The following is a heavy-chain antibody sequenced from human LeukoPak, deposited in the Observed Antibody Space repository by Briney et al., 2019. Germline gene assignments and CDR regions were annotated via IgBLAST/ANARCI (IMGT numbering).Heavy chain of an antibody. CDR3: ARDRGTLTLVDAFDI. D-gene: IGHD4-17*01. CDR2: ISSSSSYI. Sequence: GGSLRLSCAASGFTFSSYSMNWVRQAPGKGLEWVSSISSSSSYIYYADSVKGRFTISRDNAKNSLSLEMDSLRAEDTAVYFCARDRGTLTLVDAFDIWGPGTTVTVSS. V-gene: IGHV3-21*01. CDR1: GFTFSSYS. J-gene: IGHJ3*02.